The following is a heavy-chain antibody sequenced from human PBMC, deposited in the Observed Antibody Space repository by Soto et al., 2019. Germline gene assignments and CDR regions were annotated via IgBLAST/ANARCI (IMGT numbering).Heavy chain of an antibody. CDR1: GYTLTSYG. J-gene: IGHJ3*01. CDR2: ISSYNGNT. V-gene: IGHV1-18*01. CDR3: AREGGEFWLPGDDAFDV. Sequence: GASVKVSCKASGYTLTSYGISWVRQAPGQGLEWMGWISSYNGNTNYAQKLQGRVTMTTDTSTSTAYMELRSLRSDDTAVYYCAREGGEFWLPGDDAFDVWGQGTMVTVSS. D-gene: IGHD3-3*01.